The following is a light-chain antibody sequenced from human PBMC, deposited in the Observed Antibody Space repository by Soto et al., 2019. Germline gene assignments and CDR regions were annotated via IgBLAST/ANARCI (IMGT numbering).Light chain of an antibody. CDR3: QYYSAVWA. V-gene: IGKV1-5*01. CDR2: DAS. Sequence: DIQMTQSPSTLSASVGDRVTITCRASQSLSHRLAWYQQQPGKAPKVLIYDASSLESGVPSRFSGSGSGTDFILTISSLQPDDFATYYCQYYSAVWAFGQGTKVEIK. CDR1: QSLSHR. J-gene: IGKJ1*01.